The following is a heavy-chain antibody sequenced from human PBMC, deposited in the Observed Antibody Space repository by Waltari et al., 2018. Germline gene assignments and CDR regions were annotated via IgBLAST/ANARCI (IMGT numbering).Heavy chain of an antibody. J-gene: IGHJ4*02. CDR1: GGSISSYY. D-gene: IGHD4-17*01. CDR2: IYYSGST. Sequence: QVQLQESGPGLVKPSETLSLTCTVSGGSISSYYWSWIRQPPGKGLEWIGYIYYSGSTNYNPSLKSRVTRSVDTSKNQFSLKLSSVTAADTAVYYCARTTVVTYYFDYWGQGTLVTVSS. CDR3: ARTTVVTYYFDY. V-gene: IGHV4-59*08.